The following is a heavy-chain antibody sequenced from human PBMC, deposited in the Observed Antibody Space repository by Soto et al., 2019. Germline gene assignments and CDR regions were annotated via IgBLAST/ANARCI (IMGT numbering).Heavy chain of an antibody. CDR1: GGSISSGGYS. J-gene: IGHJ4*02. CDR3: ARHLSVDYFDY. CDR2: IYHSGSA. V-gene: IGHV4-30-2*01. Sequence: SETLSLTCALSGGSISSGGYSWTWIRQPPGKGLEWIGYIYHSGSAYYNPSLKSRVTISVDRSKNQFSMKLSSVTAAHTAVYCCARHLSVDYFDYWGQGALVTVSS.